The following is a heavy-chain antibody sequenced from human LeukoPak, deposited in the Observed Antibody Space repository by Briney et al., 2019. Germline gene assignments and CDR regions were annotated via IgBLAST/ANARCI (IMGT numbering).Heavy chain of an antibody. J-gene: IGHJ5*02. CDR2: ISYDGSNK. D-gene: IGHD2-15*01. Sequence: PGRSLRLSCAASGFTFSSYGTHWVRQAPGKGLEWVAVISYDGSNKYYADSVKGRFTISRDNSKNTLYLQMNSLRAEDTAVYYCAKDGSGGTFDPWGQGTLVTVSS. CDR3: AKDGSGGTFDP. V-gene: IGHV3-30*18. CDR1: GFTFSSYG.